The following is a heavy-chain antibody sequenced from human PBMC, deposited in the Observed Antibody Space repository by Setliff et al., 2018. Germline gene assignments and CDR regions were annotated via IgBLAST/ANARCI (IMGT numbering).Heavy chain of an antibody. CDR2: IYTSWST. CDR3: ARGGVLGTGDFDF. D-gene: IGHD3-16*01. V-gene: IGHV4-61*09. J-gene: IGHJ4*02. Sequence: SETLSLTCTVSDDSISSRRYYWGWFRQPAGKELEWIGQIYTSWSTNYNPSLKSRVTISLDTSKNQFSLSLTSVTAADTAVYYCARGGVLGTGDFDFWGQGTLVTVSS. CDR1: DDSISSRRYY.